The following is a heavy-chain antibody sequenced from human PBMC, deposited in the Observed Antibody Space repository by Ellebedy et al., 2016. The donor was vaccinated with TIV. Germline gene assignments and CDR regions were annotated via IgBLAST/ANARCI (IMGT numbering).Heavy chain of an antibody. D-gene: IGHD1-26*01. CDR1: GFTFSSYG. CDR3: AGEAIAGAAFDL. J-gene: IGHJ4*02. Sequence: GESLKISCAASGFTFSSYGMHWVRQAPGQGLEWVSYISSFTSPTYYADSVKGRFTMSRDNAKNSLYLQMNRLTDDDTAVYYCAGEAIAGAAFDLWGQGTLVTVSS. CDR2: ISSFTSPT. V-gene: IGHV3-48*02.